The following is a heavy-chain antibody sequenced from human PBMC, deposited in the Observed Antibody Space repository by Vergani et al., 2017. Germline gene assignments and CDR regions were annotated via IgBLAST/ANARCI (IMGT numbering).Heavy chain of an antibody. D-gene: IGHD6-19*01. V-gene: IGHV3-53*01. CDR1: GFTVSSNY. CDR3: ARDGSGWLTNCDY. J-gene: IGHJ4*02. Sequence: EVQLVESGGGLIQPGGSLRLSCAASGFTVSSNYMSWVRQAPGKGLEWVSVIYSGGSTYYADSVKGRFTISRDNAKNSLYLQMNSLRAEDTAVYYCARDGSGWLTNCDYGGQGTLVTVSS. CDR2: IYSGGST.